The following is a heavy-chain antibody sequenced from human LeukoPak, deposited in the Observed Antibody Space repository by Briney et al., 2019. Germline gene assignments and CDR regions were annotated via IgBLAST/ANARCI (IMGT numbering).Heavy chain of an antibody. CDR1: GGSISSGGYY. V-gene: IGHV4-30-2*01. CDR3: ARDRAAAAPPDY. J-gene: IGHJ4*02. D-gene: IGHD6-13*01. CDR2: MSQSGST. Sequence: SQTLSLTCTVSGGSISSGGYYWTWIRQPPGKGLEWIGYMSQSGSTYYNPSLKSRVTISVDTSKSQFSLKLTSVTAADTAVYYCARDRAAAAPPDYWGQGTLVTVSS.